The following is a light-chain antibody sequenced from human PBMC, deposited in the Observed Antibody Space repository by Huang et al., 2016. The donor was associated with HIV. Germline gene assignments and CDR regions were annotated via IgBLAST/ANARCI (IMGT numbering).Light chain of an antibody. CDR1: LSISSW. Sequence: DIQMTQSPSTLSASVGDRVTITCRASLSISSWLAWYQQEPGKAPKLLIYKASSLESWVPARFSGSGSGTEFTLTISSLQPDDFATYYCQQYTTYFPTFGQGTKLEIK. CDR3: QQYTTYFPT. V-gene: IGKV1-5*03. CDR2: KAS. J-gene: IGKJ2*01.